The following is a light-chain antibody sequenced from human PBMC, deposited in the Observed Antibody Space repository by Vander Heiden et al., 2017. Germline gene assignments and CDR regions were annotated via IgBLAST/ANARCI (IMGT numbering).Light chain of an antibody. Sequence: DIQMTKSPSTLSASVGDRVTITCRASQSIGNLLAWYQQKPGRAPKLLIYDASTLETGVPSRFSGSGSGTEVTFTISSLQPDDFAIYYCQRYNTYSRTFGQGTNVEI. J-gene: IGKJ1*01. CDR2: DAS. CDR1: QSIGNL. V-gene: IGKV1-5*01. CDR3: QRYNTYSRT.